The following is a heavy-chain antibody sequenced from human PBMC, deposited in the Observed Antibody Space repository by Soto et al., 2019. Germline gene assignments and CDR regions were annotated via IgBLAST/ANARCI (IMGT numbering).Heavy chain of an antibody. CDR1: GGSISSYY. D-gene: IGHD3-22*01. V-gene: IGHV4-59*08. Sequence: SETLSLTCTVSGGSISSYYWSWIRQPPGKGLEWIGYIYYSGSTNYNPSLKSRVTISVDTSKNQFSLKLSSVTAADTAVYYCARLGDSSGYYPTPIDYWGQGTLVTVSS. CDR3: ARLGDSSGYYPTPIDY. CDR2: IYYSGST. J-gene: IGHJ4*02.